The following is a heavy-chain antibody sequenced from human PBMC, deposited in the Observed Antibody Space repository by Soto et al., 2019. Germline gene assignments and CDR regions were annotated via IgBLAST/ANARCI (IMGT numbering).Heavy chain of an antibody. CDR1: GFTFSSYA. CDR2: ISGSGGST. D-gene: IGHD6-6*01. J-gene: IGHJ6*02. CDR3: SKATSARLYYYYGMDV. Sequence: RLSCAASGFTFSSYAMSSVRQAPGKGLEWVSAISGSGGSTYYADSVKGRFTISRDNSKNTLYLQMNSLRAEDTAVYYCSKATSARLYYYYGMDVWGQGTTVTVSS. V-gene: IGHV3-23*01.